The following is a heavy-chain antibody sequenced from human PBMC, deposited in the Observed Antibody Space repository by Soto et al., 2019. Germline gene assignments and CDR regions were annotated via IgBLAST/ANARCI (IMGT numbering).Heavy chain of an antibody. CDR1: GGTFSSYA. D-gene: IGHD3-10*01. J-gene: IGHJ4*02. CDR3: ARGYYGSGSYYNAIYY. V-gene: IGHV1-69*13. CDR2: IIPIFGTA. Sequence: ASVKVSCKASGGTFSSYAISWVRQAPGQGLEWMGGIIPIFGTANYAQKFQGRVTITADESTSTAYMELSSLRSEDTAVYCCARGYYGSGSYYNAIYYWGQGTLVTVSS.